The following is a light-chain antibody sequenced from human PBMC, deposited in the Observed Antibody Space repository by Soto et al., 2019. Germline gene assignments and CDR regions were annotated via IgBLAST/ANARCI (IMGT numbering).Light chain of an antibody. Sequence: EVVLTQSPGTLSLSPGERATLSCRASQTVRNNYLAWYQQKPGQAPRLLIYDASSRATGIPARFSGSGSGTDFTLTISSLEPEDFAVYYCQQRSNWPRTFGQGTKVDIK. CDR2: DAS. CDR1: QTVRNNY. V-gene: IGKV3D-20*02. J-gene: IGKJ1*01. CDR3: QQRSNWPRT.